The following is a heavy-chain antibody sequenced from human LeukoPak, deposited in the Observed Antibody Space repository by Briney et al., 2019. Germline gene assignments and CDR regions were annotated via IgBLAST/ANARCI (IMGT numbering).Heavy chain of an antibody. J-gene: IGHJ6*02. Sequence: ASVKVSCKAPGYTFTSYYMHWVRQAPGQGLEWMGIINPSGGSTSYAQKFQGRVTMTRDTSTSTVYMELSSLRSEDTAVYYCARSGDYVGYYYYGMDVWGQGTTVTVSS. D-gene: IGHD4-17*01. CDR3: ARSGDYVGYYYYGMDV. V-gene: IGHV1-46*01. CDR1: GYTFTSYY. CDR2: INPSGGST.